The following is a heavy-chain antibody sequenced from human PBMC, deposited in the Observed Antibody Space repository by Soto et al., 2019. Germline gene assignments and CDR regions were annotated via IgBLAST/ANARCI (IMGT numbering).Heavy chain of an antibody. Sequence: VQVVASGGGLVQPGRSLRLSCAVSGFRFEQYVMHWVRQGPGKGLECVSTVSPTGDTVAYADSVEGRFTVSRDNAKNSLYLQMNSLKGDDTAFYYCIKDAPNGSIDDWGQGILVTVSS. CDR2: VSPTGDTV. V-gene: IGHV3-9*01. CDR1: GFRFEQYV. D-gene: IGHD3-10*01. J-gene: IGHJ4*02. CDR3: IKDAPNGSIDD.